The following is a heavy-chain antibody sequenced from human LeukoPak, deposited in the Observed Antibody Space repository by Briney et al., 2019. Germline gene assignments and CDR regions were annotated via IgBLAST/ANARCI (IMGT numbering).Heavy chain of an antibody. CDR3: ATSTAAAGTD. CDR1: GFTFSDYY. J-gene: IGHJ4*02. D-gene: IGHD6-13*01. Sequence: GGSLRISCAASGFTFSDYYMSWIRQAPGKGLEWVSYISSSSSYTNYADSVKGRFTISRDNAKNSLYLQMNSLRAEDTAIYYCATSTAAAGTDWGQGTLVTVSS. CDR2: ISSSSSYT. V-gene: IGHV3-11*03.